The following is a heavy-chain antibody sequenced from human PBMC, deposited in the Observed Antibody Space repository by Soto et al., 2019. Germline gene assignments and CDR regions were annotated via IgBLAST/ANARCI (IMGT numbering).Heavy chain of an antibody. D-gene: IGHD3-9*01. CDR1: GFTFSSYY. J-gene: IGHJ4*02. CDR3: ARETRVGLTGYCLDY. Sequence: GGSLRLSCAPSGFTFSSYYLNWVRRAPGKGLEWVSSISSSSSYIYYADSVKGRFTISRDNAKNSLYLQMNSLRAEDTAVYYCARETRVGLTGYCLDYWGQGTLVTVSS. V-gene: IGHV3-21*01. CDR2: ISSSSSYI.